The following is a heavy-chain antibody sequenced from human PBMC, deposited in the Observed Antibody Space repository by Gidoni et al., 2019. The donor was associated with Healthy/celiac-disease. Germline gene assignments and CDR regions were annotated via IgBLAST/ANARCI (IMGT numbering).Heavy chain of an antibody. CDR2: IKSKTDGGTT. CDR1: GFTFSKAW. V-gene: IGHV3-15*01. Sequence: EVQLVESGGGLVKPGGSLRLSCAASGFTFSKAWMSWVRQAPGKGLEWVGRIKSKTDGGTTDYAAPVKGRFTISRDDSKNTLYLQMNSLKTEDTAVYYCTTGYYYDSSGYPDYWGQGTLVTVSS. J-gene: IGHJ4*02. CDR3: TTGYYYDSSGYPDY. D-gene: IGHD3-22*01.